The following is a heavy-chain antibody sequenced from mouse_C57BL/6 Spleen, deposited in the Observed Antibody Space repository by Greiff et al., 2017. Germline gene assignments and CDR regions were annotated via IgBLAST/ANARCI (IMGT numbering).Heavy chain of an antibody. J-gene: IGHJ4*01. CDR2: ISSGSSTI. CDR1: GFTFSDYG. D-gene: IGHD4-1*01. CDR3: ARHGTDYAMDY. V-gene: IGHV5-17*01. Sequence: EVHLVESGGGLVKPGGSLKLSCAASGFTFSDYGMHWVRQAPEKGLKWVAYISSGSSTIYYADTVKGRFTISRDNAKNTLFLQMTSLRSEDTAMYYCARHGTDYAMDYWGQGTSVTVSS.